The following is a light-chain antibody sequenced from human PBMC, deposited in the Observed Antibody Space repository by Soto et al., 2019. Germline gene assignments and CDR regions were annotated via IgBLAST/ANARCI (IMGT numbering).Light chain of an antibody. J-gene: IGKJ4*01. Sequence: EIVMTQSPATLSVSPGERATLSCRASQSVRSNLAWYQQKPGQAPRLLIYGASTRATGIPARFSGSGSGTEFTLTISSLQSDDVAGSYCQQYNNWPPLTFGGGTKVEIK. CDR2: GAS. CDR3: QQYNNWPPLT. V-gene: IGKV3-15*01. CDR1: QSVRSN.